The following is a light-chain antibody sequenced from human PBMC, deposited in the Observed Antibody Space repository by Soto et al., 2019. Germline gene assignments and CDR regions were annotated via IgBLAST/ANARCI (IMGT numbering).Light chain of an antibody. V-gene: IGLV2-11*01. Sequence: QSALTQPRSVSGSPGQSVTISCTGTSSDVGGYNSVSWYQQHPGKAPKLMIYDVSKRPSGVPDRFSGSKSGNTPSLTISGLQAEDEADYYCCSYAGTYTYVFGTETKLTVL. J-gene: IGLJ1*01. CDR1: SSDVGGYNS. CDR2: DVS. CDR3: CSYAGTYTYV.